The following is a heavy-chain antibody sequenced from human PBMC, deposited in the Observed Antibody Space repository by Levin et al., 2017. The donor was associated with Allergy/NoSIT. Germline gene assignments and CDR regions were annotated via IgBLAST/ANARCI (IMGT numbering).Heavy chain of an antibody. CDR3: ARMYCSSTSCYAGMGLNWFDP. J-gene: IGHJ5*02. Sequence: SQTLSLTCTVSGGSISSYYWSWIRQPPGKGLEWIGYIYYSGSTNYNPSLKSRVTISVDTSKNQFSLKLRSVTAADTAVYYCARMYCSSTSCYAGMGLNWFDPWGQGTLVTVSS. CDR1: GGSISSYY. CDR2: IYYSGST. D-gene: IGHD2-2*01. V-gene: IGHV4-59*01.